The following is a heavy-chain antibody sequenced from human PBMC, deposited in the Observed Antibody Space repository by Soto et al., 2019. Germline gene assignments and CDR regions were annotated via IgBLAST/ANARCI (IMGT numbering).Heavy chain of an antibody. CDR2: IKSKSNDGTT. Sequence: GGSLRLSCAASGFTFSNAWMNWVRQAPGKGLEWVGRIKSKSNDGTTDYGAPVKGRFTISRDDSKNTAYLQMNSLNTEDTAVYYCSRQASDFWSGKPQYYMDVWGKGTTVTVSS. CDR1: GFTFSNAW. CDR3: SRQASDFWSGKPQYYMDV. D-gene: IGHD3-3*01. V-gene: IGHV3-15*07. J-gene: IGHJ6*03.